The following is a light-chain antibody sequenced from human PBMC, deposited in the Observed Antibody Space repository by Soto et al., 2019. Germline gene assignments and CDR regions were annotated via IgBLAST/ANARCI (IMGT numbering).Light chain of an antibody. CDR1: SSDVGGYNY. Sequence: QSALTQPRSVSGSPGQSVTISCTGTSSDVGGYNYVSWYQQHPGKAPKLMIYDVNKRPSGVPDRFSGSKSGNTASLTISGLQAEDEADYYCCSYAGSYTLVFGNGTKVTV. V-gene: IGLV2-11*01. J-gene: IGLJ1*01. CDR3: CSYAGSYTLV. CDR2: DVN.